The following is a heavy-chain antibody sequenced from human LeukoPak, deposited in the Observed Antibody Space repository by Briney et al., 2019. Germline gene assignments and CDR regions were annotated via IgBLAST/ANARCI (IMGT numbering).Heavy chain of an antibody. CDR1: GYTFTSYT. CDR3: ARVGGRVRGDIDY. Sequence: GASVKVSCKASGYTFTSYTMNWVRRAPGQGLEWMGWINTYTGNPTYAQVFTGRFVFSLDTSVNTTYLQINSLKAEDTAVYYCARVGGRVRGDIDYWGQGTLVTVSS. V-gene: IGHV7-4-1*02. J-gene: IGHJ4*02. D-gene: IGHD3-10*01. CDR2: INTYTGNP.